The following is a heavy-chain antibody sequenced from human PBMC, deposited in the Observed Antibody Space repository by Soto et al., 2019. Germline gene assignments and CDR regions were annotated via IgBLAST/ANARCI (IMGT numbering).Heavy chain of an antibody. CDR3: ARARRVAAAVDY. J-gene: IGHJ4*02. CDR1: GFTSSDYY. V-gene: IGHV3-11*06. CDR2: ISSSSSYT. D-gene: IGHD6-13*01. Sequence: GGSLRLSCAASGFTSSDYYMSWIRQAPGKGLEWVSYISSSSSYTNYADSVKGRFTISRDNAKNSLYLQMNSLRAEDTAVYYCARARRVAAAVDYWGQGTLVTVSS.